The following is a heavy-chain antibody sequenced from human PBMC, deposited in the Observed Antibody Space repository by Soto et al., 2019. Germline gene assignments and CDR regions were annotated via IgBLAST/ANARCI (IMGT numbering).Heavy chain of an antibody. CDR1: GGSISSYY. D-gene: IGHD5-18*01. CDR3: ARGDTAMVYFDY. Sequence: SETLSLTCTVSGGSISSYYWSWIRQPPGKGLEWIGYIYYSGSTNYNPSLKSRVTISVDTSKNQFSLKLSSVTAADTAVYYCARGDTAMVYFDYWGQGTLVTVS. CDR2: IYYSGST. J-gene: IGHJ4*02. V-gene: IGHV4-59*01.